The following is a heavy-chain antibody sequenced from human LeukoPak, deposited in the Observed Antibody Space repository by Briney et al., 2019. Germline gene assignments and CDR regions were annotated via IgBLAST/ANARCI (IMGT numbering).Heavy chain of an antibody. CDR1: GFTFSSYG. CDR2: IWYDGSDK. D-gene: IGHD6-19*01. J-gene: IGHJ4*02. CDR3: ARDLNSGWYYFDY. Sequence: GGSLRLSCAASGFTFSSYGLHWVRQTPGKGLEWVAVIWYDGSDKYYADSMKGRFTISRDNSKNTLYLQMNSLRAEDAAIYYCARDLNSGWYYFDYWGQGTLVTVSS. V-gene: IGHV3-33*01.